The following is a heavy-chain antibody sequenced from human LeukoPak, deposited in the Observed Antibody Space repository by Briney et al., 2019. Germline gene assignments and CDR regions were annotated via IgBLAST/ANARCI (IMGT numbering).Heavy chain of an antibody. CDR3: ASETKRGYSYGSPTDAFDI. V-gene: IGHV3-21*01. D-gene: IGHD5-18*01. J-gene: IGHJ3*02. CDR2: ISTSSSYI. Sequence: GGSLRLSCIASGLTFSRYSMNWVRQAPGKGLEWVSSISTSSSYIYYADSLKGRFTISRDNARNSLYLQMNSLRAEDTALYYCASETKRGYSYGSPTDAFDIWGQGTLVTVSS. CDR1: GLTFSRYS.